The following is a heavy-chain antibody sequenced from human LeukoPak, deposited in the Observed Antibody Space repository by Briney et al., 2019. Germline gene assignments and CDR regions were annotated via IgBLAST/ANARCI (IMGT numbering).Heavy chain of an antibody. CDR2: IRSKASGGTT. Sequence: QPGRSLRLSCTASGFTFGDYAMSWVRQAPGKGLEWVGFIRSKASGGTTEYAASVEGRFSISRDASKTIAYLQMNSLKSEDTAVYYCTKYCSGVACYTDYWGQGTLVTVSS. CDR1: GFTFGDYA. D-gene: IGHD2-8*02. J-gene: IGHJ4*02. CDR3: TKYCSGVACYTDY. V-gene: IGHV3-49*04.